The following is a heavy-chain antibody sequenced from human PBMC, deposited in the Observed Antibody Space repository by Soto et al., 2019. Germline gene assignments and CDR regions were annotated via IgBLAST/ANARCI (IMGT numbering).Heavy chain of an antibody. Sequence: EVPLMESGGGLIQPGGSLRLSCAASGFTFSDYAMAWVRQVPGKGLEWVSGISDSGITTKYAASVKGRFTISRDNSKNTLFLQMTGLKAADTAVYYCAKDARRSGIVGQGVAWGQGALVTVSS. CDR1: GFTFSDYA. J-gene: IGHJ5*02. CDR3: AKDARRSGIVGQGVA. V-gene: IGHV3-23*01. CDR2: ISDSGITT. D-gene: IGHD6-25*01.